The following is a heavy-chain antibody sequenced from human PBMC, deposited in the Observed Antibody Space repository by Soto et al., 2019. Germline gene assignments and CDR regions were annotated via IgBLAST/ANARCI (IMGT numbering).Heavy chain of an antibody. CDR3: AVAVAGWGYFDY. Sequence: EVQLLESGGGLVQPGGSLRLSCAASGFTFSSYAMSWVRQAPGKGLEWVSAISGSGGSTYYAASVKGRFTISRDNSKNTLYLQMNSLRAEDTAVYYCAVAVAGWGYFDYWGQGTLVTVSS. V-gene: IGHV3-23*01. D-gene: IGHD6-19*01. CDR2: ISGSGGST. CDR1: GFTFSSYA. J-gene: IGHJ4*02.